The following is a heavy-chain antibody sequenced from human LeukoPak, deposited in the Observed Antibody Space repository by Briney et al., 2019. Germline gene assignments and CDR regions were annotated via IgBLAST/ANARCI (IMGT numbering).Heavy chain of an antibody. CDR3: ARRYCSGGSCYYHFDY. CDR2: ISTSGSTM. CDR1: GFTFSSHS. J-gene: IGHJ4*02. V-gene: IGHV3-48*01. D-gene: IGHD2-15*01. Sequence: GGSLRLSCAASGFTFSSHSMNWVRQAPGKGLEWVSYISTSGSTMYYADSVKGRFTISRDNAKNSLFLQMNSLRAEDTAVYYCARRYCSGGSCYYHFDYWGQGTLVTVSS.